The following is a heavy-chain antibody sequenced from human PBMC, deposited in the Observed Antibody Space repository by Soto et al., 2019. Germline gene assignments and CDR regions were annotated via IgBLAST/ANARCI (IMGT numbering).Heavy chain of an antibody. D-gene: IGHD3-22*01. J-gene: IGHJ4*02. CDR3: ARGISLIVVGQRDAPDKYYLDS. Sequence: QVQLQQWGAGLLKPSETLSLTCAVYGGSFTGHYWSWIRQPPGKGLEWIGEINHSGSTNYNPSLNSRVSISVDTSKNQFSLKLSSVTAADTALYYCARGISLIVVGQRDAPDKYYLDSWGQGTLVTVSS. V-gene: IGHV4-34*01. CDR1: GGSFTGHY. CDR2: INHSGST.